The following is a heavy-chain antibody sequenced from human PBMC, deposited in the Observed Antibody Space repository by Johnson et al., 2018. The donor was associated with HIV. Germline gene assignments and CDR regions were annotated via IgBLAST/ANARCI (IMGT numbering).Heavy chain of an antibody. CDR3: ARLGGLGGFDV. V-gene: IGHV3-66*02. Sequence: VQLVESGGGLVRPGGSLRLSCAASGFAVSSNYMNWVRQTPGKGLEWVSILYSAGSAYYADSVRGRFTTSRDNSKNKLHLQMNSLTPEDAAVYYCARLGGLGGFDVWGQGTMVTVSS. CDR1: GFAVSSNY. D-gene: IGHD1-26*01. J-gene: IGHJ3*01. CDR2: LYSAGSA.